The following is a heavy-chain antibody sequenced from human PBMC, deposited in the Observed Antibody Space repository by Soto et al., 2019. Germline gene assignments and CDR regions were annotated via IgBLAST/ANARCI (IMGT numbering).Heavy chain of an antibody. D-gene: IGHD3-10*01. V-gene: IGHV5-10-1*01. Sequence: PGESLKISCKGSGYSFTSYWISWVRQMPGKGLEWMGRIDPSDSYTNYSPSFQGHVTISADKSISTAYLQWSSLKASDTAMYYCARGITMVRGVSYYYYYGMDVWGQGTTVTVSS. CDR1: GYSFTSYW. CDR3: ARGITMVRGVSYYYYYGMDV. J-gene: IGHJ6*02. CDR2: IDPSDSYT.